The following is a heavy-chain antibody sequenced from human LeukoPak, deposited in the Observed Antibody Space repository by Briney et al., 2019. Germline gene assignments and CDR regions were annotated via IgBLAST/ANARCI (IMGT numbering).Heavy chain of an antibody. Sequence: PGGSLRLSCAASGFSFSSYAMYWVRQAPGKGLVWVAVIWSDGNNEYYSDSVKGRVTISRDNSNNTLYLEMNSLRAEDTAVYYCARDGLTDSSGYTVIDNWGQGTLVTVSS. CDR2: IWSDGNNE. J-gene: IGHJ4*02. D-gene: IGHD3-22*01. CDR1: GFSFSSYA. V-gene: IGHV3-33*07. CDR3: ARDGLTDSSGYTVIDN.